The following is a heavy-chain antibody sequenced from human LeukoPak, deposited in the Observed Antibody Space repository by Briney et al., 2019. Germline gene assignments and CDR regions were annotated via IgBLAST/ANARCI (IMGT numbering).Heavy chain of an antibody. CDR2: ISAHNGNT. CDR3: ARDPYYHDNRGYRNNWCDP. D-gene: IGHD3-22*01. V-gene: IGHV1-18*01. Sequence: ASVKVSCKASGYTFTSYGISWVRQAPGQGLEWMGWISAHNGNTHSAQKFQGRVTLTTETSTSTVYMEMRSLRSDDTAVYYCARDPYYHDNRGYRNNWCDPWGQGTLVTVSS. J-gene: IGHJ5*02. CDR1: GYTFTSYG.